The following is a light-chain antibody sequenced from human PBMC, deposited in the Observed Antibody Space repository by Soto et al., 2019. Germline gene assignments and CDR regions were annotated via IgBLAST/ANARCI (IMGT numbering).Light chain of an antibody. CDR3: QQSYTIPYT. CDR2: AAS. V-gene: IGKV1-39*01. J-gene: IGKJ2*01. Sequence: DIPMTQSPSSLPASVGDRVTLTCRASQSISTYLTWYQQKPGKAPKLLIYAASSLQSGVPSRLSGSGSGTDFTLTISSLQPEDFATYYCQQSYTIPYTFGQGTKLEIK. CDR1: QSISTY.